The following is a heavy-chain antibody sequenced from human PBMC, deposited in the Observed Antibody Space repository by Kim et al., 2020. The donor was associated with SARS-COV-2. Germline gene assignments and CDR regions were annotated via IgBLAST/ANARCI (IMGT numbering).Heavy chain of an antibody. CDR2: IYYSGST. CDR1: GGSISSSSYY. J-gene: IGHJ6*01. Sequence: SETLSLTCTVSGGSISSSSYYWGWIRQPPGKGLEWIGSIYYSGSTYYNPSLKSRVTISVDTSKNQFSLKLSSVTAADTAVYYCARIIEGGYYYYGMDVWG. D-gene: IGHD2-15*01. V-gene: IGHV4-39*01. CDR3: ARIIEGGYYYYGMDV.